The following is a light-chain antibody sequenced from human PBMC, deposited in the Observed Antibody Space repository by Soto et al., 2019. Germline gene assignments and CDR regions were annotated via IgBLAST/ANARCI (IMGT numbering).Light chain of an antibody. V-gene: IGKV3-20*01. Sequence: SPGTLSLSLGERATLSCRASQSVSSSSLAWYQQKPGQAPRLLIYGASNRATGIPDRFSGSGSGTDFSLTISRLEPEDFAVYYCQQYGGSPLITFGQGTRLEIK. CDR1: QSVSSSS. J-gene: IGKJ5*01. CDR3: QQYGGSPLIT. CDR2: GAS.